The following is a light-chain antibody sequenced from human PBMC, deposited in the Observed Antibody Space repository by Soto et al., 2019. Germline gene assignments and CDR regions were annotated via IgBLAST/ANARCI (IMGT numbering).Light chain of an antibody. CDR1: QRVSSY. CDR3: QQYNNWPRT. Sequence: EIVLTQSPVTVSLSPGEIAAPAVRASQRVSSYSAWYQQKPGQAPRLLIHGATTRAKGIPARFSGSGSGTEFTLTISSLQSEDFAVYYCQQYNNWPRTFGQGTKVDIK. J-gene: IGKJ1*01. CDR2: GAT. V-gene: IGKV3-15*01.